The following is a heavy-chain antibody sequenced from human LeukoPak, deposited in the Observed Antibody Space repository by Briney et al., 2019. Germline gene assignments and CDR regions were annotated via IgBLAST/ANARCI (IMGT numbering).Heavy chain of an antibody. J-gene: IGHJ4*02. D-gene: IGHD5-18*01. CDR1: GFTFSFYS. CDR3: ARVHRGYSYGRLDY. CDR2: ISSSDNTI. Sequence: GGSLRLSCAASGFTFSFYSMNWVLQAPGKGLEWVSYISSSDNTIHYADSVKGRFTISRDNAKNSLYLEMNSLRDEDTAVYYCARVHRGYSYGRLDYWGQGTLVTVSS. V-gene: IGHV3-48*02.